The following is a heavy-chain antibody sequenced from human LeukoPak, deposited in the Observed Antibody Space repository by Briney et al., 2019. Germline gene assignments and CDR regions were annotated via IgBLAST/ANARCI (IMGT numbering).Heavy chain of an antibody. CDR2: ISWNSGVI. CDR3: ARGVYDILGRRAYDWYFVL. Sequence: GGSLRLSCAAYGFTFDDYAMHWVRQAPGKGLEWVSGISWNSGVIGYADSVKGRFTISRDNAKNSLYLQMNSLTAEDTAVYYCARGVYDILGRRAYDWYFVLWGRGTLVTVSS. D-gene: IGHD3-9*01. J-gene: IGHJ2*01. V-gene: IGHV3-9*01. CDR1: GFTFDDYA.